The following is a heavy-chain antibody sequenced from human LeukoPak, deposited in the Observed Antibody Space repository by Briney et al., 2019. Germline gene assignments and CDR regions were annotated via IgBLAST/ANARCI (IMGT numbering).Heavy chain of an antibody. CDR2: VYYSGST. CDR3: ARDGSSGTSDDAFDI. CDR1: GGSISSYY. Sequence: SETLSLTCTLSGGSISSYYWSWVRQPPGKALEWIGYVYYSGSTKYSPSLRSRVTISVDTSKKQFSLKVRSVTAADTAVYYCARDGSSGTSDDAFDIWGQGTTVTVSS. J-gene: IGHJ3*02. V-gene: IGHV4-59*01. D-gene: IGHD6-25*01.